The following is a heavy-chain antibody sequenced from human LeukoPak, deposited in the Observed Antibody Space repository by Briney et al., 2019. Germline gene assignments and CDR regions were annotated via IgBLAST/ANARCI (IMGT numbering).Heavy chain of an antibody. D-gene: IGHD4-11*01. V-gene: IGHV4-39*01. CDR3: ARRGYSSYFDY. Sequence: PSETLSLTCTVSGGSISSNNYHWGWIRQSPGKGLEWIGSIYYSGSTYYNPSLKSRVTISVDTSKNRFSLKLNSVTAADTAVYYCARRGYSSYFDYWGQGTLVIVSS. J-gene: IGHJ4*02. CDR2: IYYSGST. CDR1: GGSISSNNYH.